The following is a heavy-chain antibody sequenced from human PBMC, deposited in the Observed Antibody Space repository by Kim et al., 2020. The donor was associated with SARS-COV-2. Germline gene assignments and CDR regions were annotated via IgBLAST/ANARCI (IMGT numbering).Heavy chain of an antibody. J-gene: IGHJ4*02. CDR3: ARAGAARPNFDY. D-gene: IGHD6-6*01. Sequence: NYNPSLKSRVTISVDTSKNQFSLKLSSVTAADTAVYYCARAGAARPNFDYWGQGTLVTVSS. V-gene: IGHV4-59*01.